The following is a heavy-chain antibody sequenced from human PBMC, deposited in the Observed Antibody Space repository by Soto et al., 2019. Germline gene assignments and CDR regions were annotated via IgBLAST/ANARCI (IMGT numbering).Heavy chain of an antibody. V-gene: IGHV3-64D*08. Sequence: GGSLRLSCSASGFTFSSYAMHWVRQAPGKGLEYVSAISSNGGSTYYADSVKGRFTISRDNSKNTLYLQMSSLRAEDTAVYYCVKEESLAQSEDYYYYYGMDVWGQGTTVTVSS. CDR3: VKEESLAQSEDYYYYYGMDV. CDR2: ISSNGGST. D-gene: IGHD6-19*01. J-gene: IGHJ6*02. CDR1: GFTFSSYA.